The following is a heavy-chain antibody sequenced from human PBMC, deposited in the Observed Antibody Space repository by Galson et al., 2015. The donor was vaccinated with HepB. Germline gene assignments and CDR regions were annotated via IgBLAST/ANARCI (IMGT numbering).Heavy chain of an antibody. V-gene: IGHV3-23*01. D-gene: IGHD3-3*01. CDR2: ISDSGGST. J-gene: IGHJ6*02. Sequence: SLRLSCAASGFTFSSYAMSWVRQAPGKGLEWVSGISDSGGSTDYADSVKGRFTISRDNSKNTLYLQMNSLRAEDTAVYYCARDFSELRFLEWPRAGLMDVWGQGTTVTVSS. CDR1: GFTFSSYA. CDR3: ARDFSELRFLEWPRAGLMDV.